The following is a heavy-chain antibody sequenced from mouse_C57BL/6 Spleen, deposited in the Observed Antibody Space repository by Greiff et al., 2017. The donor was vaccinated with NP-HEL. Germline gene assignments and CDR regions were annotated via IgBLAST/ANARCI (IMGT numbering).Heavy chain of an antibody. J-gene: IGHJ3*01. CDR2: INPGSGGT. V-gene: IGHV1-54*01. Sequence: QVQLQQSGAELVRPGTSVKVSCKASGYAFTNYLIEWVKQRPGQGLEWIGVINPGSGGTNYNEKFKGKATLTADKSSSTAYMQLSSLTSEDSAVYFCARGGVWGPPFAYWGQGTLVTVSA. CDR3: ARGGVWGPPFAY. CDR1: GYAFTNYL. D-gene: IGHD4-1*01.